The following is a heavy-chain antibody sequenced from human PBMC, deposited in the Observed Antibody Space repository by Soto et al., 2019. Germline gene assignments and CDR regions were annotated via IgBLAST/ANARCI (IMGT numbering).Heavy chain of an antibody. V-gene: IGHV1-18*01. Sequence: QVQLSQSGGEVKKLGASLKVSCKASGYTFTNYGISWVRQAPGQGLAWKGWISPYNGHTNSAQKFQDRMSMTTDTSTATAYMELRSLRTDDTSVYYCARDHPFIVATMSIDFWGQGTLVSVSS. J-gene: IGHJ4*02. CDR1: GYTFTNYG. CDR2: ISPYNGHT. CDR3: ARDHPFIVATMSIDF. D-gene: IGHD5-12*01.